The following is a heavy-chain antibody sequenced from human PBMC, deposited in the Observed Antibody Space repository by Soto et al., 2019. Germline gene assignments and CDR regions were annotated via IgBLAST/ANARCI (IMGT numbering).Heavy chain of an antibody. CDR3: ERDRDGSYPADFEI. V-gene: IGHV4-59*01. Sequence: SETLSLTCTVSGGSISSYYWSWIRQPPGKGLEWIGYIYYSGSTNYNPSLKSRVTISVDTSKNQFSLKLSSVTAADTAVYYCERDRDGSYPADFEIWGQGTMVTVSS. CDR2: IYYSGST. J-gene: IGHJ3*02. D-gene: IGHD1-26*01. CDR1: GGSISSYY.